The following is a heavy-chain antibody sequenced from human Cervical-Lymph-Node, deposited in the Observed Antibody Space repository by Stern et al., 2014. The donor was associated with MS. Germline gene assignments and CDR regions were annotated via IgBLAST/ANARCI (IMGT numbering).Heavy chain of an antibody. J-gene: IGHJ4*02. V-gene: IGHV3-21*01. CDR2: IRSSSSYI. CDR1: GFTFSSYS. CDR3: ARDKGYCSGGSCYSGGIDY. D-gene: IGHD2-15*01. Sequence: EVQLVESGGGLVKPGGSLRLSCAASGFTFSSYSMNWVRQAPGKGLEWVSSIRSSSSYIYYADSVKGRFTISRDNAKNSLYLQMNSLRAEDTAVYYCARDKGYCSGGSCYSGGIDYWGQGTLVTVSS.